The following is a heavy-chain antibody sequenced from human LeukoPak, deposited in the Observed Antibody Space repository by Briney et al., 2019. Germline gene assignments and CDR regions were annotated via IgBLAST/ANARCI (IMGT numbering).Heavy chain of an antibody. CDR1: GFTVSSNY. CDR3: AKDRAYCSGGSCNYFDY. J-gene: IGHJ4*02. CDR2: IYSGGST. Sequence: GGPLRLSCAASGFTVSSNYMSWVRQAPGKGLEWVSVIYSGGSTYYADSVKGRFTISRHNSKNTLYLQMNSLRAEDTAVYYCAKDRAYCSGGSCNYFDYWGQGTLVTVSS. D-gene: IGHD2-15*01. V-gene: IGHV3-53*04.